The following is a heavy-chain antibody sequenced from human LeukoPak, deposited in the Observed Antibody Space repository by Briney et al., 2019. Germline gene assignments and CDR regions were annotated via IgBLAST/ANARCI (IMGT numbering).Heavy chain of an antibody. CDR3: ASDFGGKDDY. CDR1: GFTFSTYW. Sequence: GGSLRLSCAASGFTFSTYWMHWVRQAPGKGLVWVSRMNEDGSRIDYADSVKGRFTIFRDNDKNTLYPQMNSLGPDDTAVYFCASDFGGKDDYWGQGTLVTVSS. D-gene: IGHD4-23*01. V-gene: IGHV3-74*01. J-gene: IGHJ4*02. CDR2: MNEDGSRI.